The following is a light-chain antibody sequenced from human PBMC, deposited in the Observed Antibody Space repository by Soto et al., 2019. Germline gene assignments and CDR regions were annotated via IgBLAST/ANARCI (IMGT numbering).Light chain of an antibody. V-gene: IGKV3-15*01. CDR1: QSLSNN. CDR3: QQYNNWPPIT. CDR2: GAS. Sequence: EIVMTQSPDTLSVSPGERATLSCRASQSLSNNLAWYQQKPGQAPRLLIYGASTRATGIPVRFSGSGSGTEFTLTISSLQSEDFAVYSCQQYNNWPPITFGQGTRLEIK. J-gene: IGKJ5*01.